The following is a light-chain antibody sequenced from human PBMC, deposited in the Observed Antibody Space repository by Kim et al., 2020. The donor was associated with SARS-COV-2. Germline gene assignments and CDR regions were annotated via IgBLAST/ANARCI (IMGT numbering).Light chain of an antibody. CDR3: QQYNSYSGWT. CDR1: QSISSW. CDR2: KAS. Sequence: SVGDRVTITCRASQSISSWLAWYQQKPEKAPKLLIYKASSLESGVPSRCSGSGSGTEFTLTISSLQPDDFATYYCQQYNSYSGWTFGQGTKVDIK. J-gene: IGKJ1*01. V-gene: IGKV1-5*03.